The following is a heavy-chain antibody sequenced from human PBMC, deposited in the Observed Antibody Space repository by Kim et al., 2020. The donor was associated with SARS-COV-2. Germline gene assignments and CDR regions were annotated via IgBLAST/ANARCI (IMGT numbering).Heavy chain of an antibody. Sequence: SETLSLTCTVSGGSISSSSYYWGWIRQPPGKGLEWIGNIYSSGGTYYNPSLKSRVTISVDTSKNQFSLRLSSMTAADTAVYYCAKHRSSSWNPVYYYGMDVWGQGTTVTVSS. CDR1: GGSISSSSYY. D-gene: IGHD6-13*01. CDR3: AKHRSSSWNPVYYYGMDV. CDR2: IYSSGGT. J-gene: IGHJ6*02. V-gene: IGHV4-39*01.